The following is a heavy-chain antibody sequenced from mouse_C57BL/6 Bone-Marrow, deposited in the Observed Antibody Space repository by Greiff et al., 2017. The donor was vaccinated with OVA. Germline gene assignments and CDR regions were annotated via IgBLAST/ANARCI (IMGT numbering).Heavy chain of an antibody. CDR2: IDPANGNT. CDR3: ASGYYGSSYAWFAY. CDR1: GFNIKNTY. Sequence: VQLQQPVAELVRPGASVKLSCTASGFNIKNTYMHWVKQRPEQGLEWIGRIDPANGNTKYAPKFQGKATITADTSSNTAYLQLSSLTSEDTAIYYWASGYYGSSYAWFAYWGQGTLVTVSA. J-gene: IGHJ3*01. D-gene: IGHD1-1*01. V-gene: IGHV14-3*01.